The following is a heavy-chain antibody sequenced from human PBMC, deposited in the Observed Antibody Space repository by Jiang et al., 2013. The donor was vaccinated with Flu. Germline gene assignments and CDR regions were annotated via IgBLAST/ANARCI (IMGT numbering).Heavy chain of an antibody. V-gene: IGHV4-39*01. Sequence: GSGLVKPSETLSLTCTVSGGSISSSSYYWGWIRQPPGKGLEWIGSIYYSGSTYYNPSLKSRVTISVDTSKNQFSLKLSSVTAADTAVYYCARGAVAGVFDYWGQGTLVTVSS. CDR2: IYYSGST. D-gene: IGHD6-19*01. CDR1: GGSISSSSYY. J-gene: IGHJ4*02. CDR3: ARGAVAGVFDY.